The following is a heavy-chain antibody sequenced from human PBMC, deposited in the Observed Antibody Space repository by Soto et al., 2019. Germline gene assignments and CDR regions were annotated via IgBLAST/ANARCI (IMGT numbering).Heavy chain of an antibody. Sequence: QVQLQESGPGLVKPSETLSLTCTVSGGSISSYYWSWIRQPPGKGLEWIGYIYYSGSTNYNPSLXSXVXIXXDTSKNQVALKLSSVTAADTAVYYCARRYGVYFDYWGQGTLVTVSS. CDR3: ARRYGVYFDY. D-gene: IGHD4-17*01. CDR2: IYYSGST. V-gene: IGHV4-59*08. CDR1: GGSISSYY. J-gene: IGHJ4*02.